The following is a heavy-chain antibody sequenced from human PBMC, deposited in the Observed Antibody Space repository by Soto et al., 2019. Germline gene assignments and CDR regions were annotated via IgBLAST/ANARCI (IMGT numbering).Heavy chain of an antibody. Sequence: QLQLQESGPGLVKPSETLSLTCTVSGGSISSSSYYWGWIRQPPGKGLEWIGSIYYSGSTYYNPSLKSRVTISVDTSKNQFSLKLSSVTAADTAVYYCARHGKENGGYNTYYYDSSGYYYPYYFDYWGQGTLVTVSS. CDR2: IYYSGST. J-gene: IGHJ4*02. CDR1: GGSISSSSYY. D-gene: IGHD3-22*01. CDR3: ARHGKENGGYNTYYYDSSGYYYPYYFDY. V-gene: IGHV4-39*01.